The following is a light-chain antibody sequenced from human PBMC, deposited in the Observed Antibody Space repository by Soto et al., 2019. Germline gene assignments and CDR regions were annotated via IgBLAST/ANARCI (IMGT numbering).Light chain of an antibody. V-gene: IGKV2D-29*01. CDR2: EVS. Sequence: EIVMTQTPLSLSVAPGQPASISCTSSESLVYKDGKAYLYWYFQKPGQPPQLLIYEVSNRFSGVPDRFSGSGSGSDFTLKISRVEVEDGGVYFCMQSRQLPPTFGLGTKLEIK. CDR1: ESLVYKDGKAY. CDR3: MQSRQLPPT. J-gene: IGKJ2*01.